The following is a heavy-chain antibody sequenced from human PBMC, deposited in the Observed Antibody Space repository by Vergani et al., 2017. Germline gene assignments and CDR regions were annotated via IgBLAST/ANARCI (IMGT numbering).Heavy chain of an antibody. CDR3: ARDTGIVVVTAQPDAFDI. J-gene: IGHJ3*02. CDR2: ISSSSSTI. D-gene: IGHD2-21*02. Sequence: EVQLVESGGGLVQPGGSLRLSCAASGFTFSSYSMNWVRQAPGKGLEWVSYISSSSSTIYYADSVKGRFTISRDNDKNSLYLQMNSLRDEDTAVYYCARDTGIVVVTAQPDAFDIWGQGTMVTVSS. V-gene: IGHV3-48*02. CDR1: GFTFSSYS.